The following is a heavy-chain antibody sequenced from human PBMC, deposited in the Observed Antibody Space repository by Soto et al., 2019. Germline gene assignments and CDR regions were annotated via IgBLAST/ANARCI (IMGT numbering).Heavy chain of an antibody. CDR1: GFSLSTSGMC. D-gene: IGHD5-12*01. Sequence: SGPTLVNPTQTLTLTCTFSGFSLSTSGMCVSWIRQPPGKALEWLALIDWDDDKYYSTSLKTRLTISKDTSKNQVVLTMTNMDPVDTATYYCARPKTCGYSGYDGRRADDYWGQGTLVTVSS. CDR3: ARPKTCGYSGYDGRRADDY. V-gene: IGHV2-70*01. J-gene: IGHJ4*02. CDR2: IDWDDDK.